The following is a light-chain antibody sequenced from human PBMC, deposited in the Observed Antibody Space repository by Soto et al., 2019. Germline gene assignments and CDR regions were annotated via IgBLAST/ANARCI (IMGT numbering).Light chain of an antibody. CDR1: SSDVGGYNY. J-gene: IGLJ1*01. V-gene: IGLV2-14*01. Sequence: QSVLTQPASVSGSPGQSITISYTGTSSDVGGYNYVSWYQQHPGKAPKLMIYEVSNRPSGVSNRFSGSKSGNTASLTISGLQAEDEADYYCGSYTSSSTYVFGTGTKVTVL. CDR3: GSYTSSSTYV. CDR2: EVS.